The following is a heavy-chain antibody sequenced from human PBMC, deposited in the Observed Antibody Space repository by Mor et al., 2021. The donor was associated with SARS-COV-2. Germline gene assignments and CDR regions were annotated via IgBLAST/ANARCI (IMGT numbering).Heavy chain of an antibody. CDR2: ISDDGSKA. CDR3: ATGSREFDA. V-gene: IGHV3-30*03. Sequence: SNTYGIHWVRQAPGRGLEWVSVISDDGSKAFYGDSVKGRFTISRDNSKKTVSLQTSSLRPEDTAVYYCATGSREFDA. J-gene: IGHJ3*01. D-gene: IGHD1-26*01. CDR1: SNTYG.